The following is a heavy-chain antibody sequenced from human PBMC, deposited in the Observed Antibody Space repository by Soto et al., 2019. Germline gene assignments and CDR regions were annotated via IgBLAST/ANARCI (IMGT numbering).Heavy chain of an antibody. CDR2: INAGNGNT. D-gene: IGHD6-13*01. V-gene: IGHV1-3*01. Sequence: ASVKVSCKASGYTFTSYGISWVRQATGQRLEWMGWINAGNGNTKYSQKFQGRVTITRDTSASTAYMELSSLRSEDTAVYYCAVPQDGTLDYWGQGTLVTVSS. J-gene: IGHJ4*02. CDR3: AVPQDGTLDY. CDR1: GYTFTSYG.